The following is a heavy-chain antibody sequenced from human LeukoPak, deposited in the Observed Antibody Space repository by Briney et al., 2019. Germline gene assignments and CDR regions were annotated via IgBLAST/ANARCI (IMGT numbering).Heavy chain of an antibody. D-gene: IGHD4-17*01. Sequence: GGSLRLSCAASGFTFSSYAMHWVRQAPGKGLEWVAVISYDGSNKYYADSVKGRFTISRDNSKNTLYLQMNSLRAEDTAVYYCASDDCGDYFDYWGQGTLVTVSS. CDR3: ASDDCGDYFDY. CDR1: GFTFSSYA. V-gene: IGHV3-30*04. J-gene: IGHJ4*02. CDR2: ISYDGSNK.